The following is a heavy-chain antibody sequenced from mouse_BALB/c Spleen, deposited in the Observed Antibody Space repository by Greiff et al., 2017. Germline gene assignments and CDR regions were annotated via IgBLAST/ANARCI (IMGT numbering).Heavy chain of an antibody. V-gene: IGHV1-9*01. Sequence: QVQLQQSGAELMKPGASVKISCKATGYTFSSYWIAWVKQRPGHGLEWIGEILPGSGSTNYNEKSKGKATFTADTSSNTAYMQLSSLTSEDSAVYYCAYYYGSSYGFAYWGQGTLVTVSA. CDR2: ILPGSGST. D-gene: IGHD1-1*01. CDR3: AYYYGSSYGFAY. CDR1: GYTFSSYW. J-gene: IGHJ3*01.